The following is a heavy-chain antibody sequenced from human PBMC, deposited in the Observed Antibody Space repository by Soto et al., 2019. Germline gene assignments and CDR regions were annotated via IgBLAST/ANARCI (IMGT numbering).Heavy chain of an antibody. J-gene: IGHJ5*02. CDR3: ARYNWNSVDP. Sequence: SETLSLTCTVSGDSISSYYWSWIRQPPGKGLEWIGYIYYSGSTNYNPSLKSRVTISVDTSKNQFSLELSSVTAADTAVCYCARYNWNSVDPWGQGTLVTVSS. CDR2: IYYSGST. V-gene: IGHV4-59*01. CDR1: GDSISSYY. D-gene: IGHD1-20*01.